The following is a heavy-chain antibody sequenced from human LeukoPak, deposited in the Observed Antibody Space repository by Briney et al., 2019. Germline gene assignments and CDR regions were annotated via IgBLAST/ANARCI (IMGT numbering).Heavy chain of an antibody. CDR2: ISGSGGST. CDR3: AKDWDERDCSSTSCFNDAFDI. D-gene: IGHD2-2*01. CDR1: GFTFSSYA. V-gene: IGHV3-23*01. Sequence: PGGSLRLSCAASGFTFSSYAMSWVRQAPGKGLEWVSAISGSGGSTFYADSVKGRFTIPRDNSKNTLYLQMNGLRAEEKAVYYCAKDWDERDCSSTSCFNDAFDIWGQGTMVTASS. J-gene: IGHJ3*02.